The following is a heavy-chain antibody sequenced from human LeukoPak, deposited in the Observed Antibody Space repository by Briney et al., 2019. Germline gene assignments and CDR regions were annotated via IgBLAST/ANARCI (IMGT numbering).Heavy chain of an antibody. CDR2: MNPNSAYT. D-gene: IGHD6-19*01. Sequence: ASVKVSCKTSGYTFTTYDINWVRQATGHGLEWRGWMNPNSAYTGYAQKFQGRVTITRDTSISTAYMELSSLRSEDTAVYYCARVAGSIDYWGQGTLVTVSS. J-gene: IGHJ4*02. CDR3: ARVAGSIDY. V-gene: IGHV1-8*03. CDR1: GYTFTTYD.